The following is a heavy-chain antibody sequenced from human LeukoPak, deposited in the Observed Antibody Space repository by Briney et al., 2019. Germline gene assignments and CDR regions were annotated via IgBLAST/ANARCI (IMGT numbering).Heavy chain of an antibody. D-gene: IGHD4-17*01. J-gene: IGHJ4*02. CDR2: ISDSGAAT. CDR1: GFSFCTYD. Sequence: GGSLSLSCAASGFSFCTYDMSWVRQAPGQGLELVSSISDSGAATYHADSVKGRFTISRDNSKNTLYLQLNSLGAEDTAVYYCAKIAPWGAVTTTDGFDYWGQGTLVTVSS. V-gene: IGHV3-23*01. CDR3: AKIAPWGAVTTTDGFDY.